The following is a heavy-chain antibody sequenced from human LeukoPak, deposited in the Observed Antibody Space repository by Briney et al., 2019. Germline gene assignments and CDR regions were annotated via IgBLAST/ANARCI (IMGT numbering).Heavy chain of an antibody. J-gene: IGHJ4*02. V-gene: IGHV1-2*02. D-gene: IGHD6-13*01. Sequence: GASVKVSCKASGYTFTGYYMHWVRQPPGQGLEWMGLINPNSCGTNYAQKCQGRVNMTRETSISTAYMELNRLRSDDTAVDFCARELYSISWYGGCDHYWGQRTLVTVSS. CDR2: INPNSCGT. CDR3: ARELYSISWYGGCDHY. CDR1: GYTFTGYY.